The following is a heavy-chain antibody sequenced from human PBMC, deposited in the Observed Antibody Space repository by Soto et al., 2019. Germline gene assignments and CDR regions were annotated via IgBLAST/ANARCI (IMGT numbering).Heavy chain of an antibody. CDR2: IWYDGSNK. Sequence: GGSLRLSCVASGFTFSSYGMHWVRQAPGKGLEWVAVIWYDGSNKYYADSVKGRFTISRDNSKNTLYLQMNSLRAEDTAVYYCARDASTVTTLYYYGMDVWGQGTTVTVSS. CDR3: ARDASTVTTLYYYGMDV. D-gene: IGHD4-17*01. J-gene: IGHJ6*02. CDR1: GFTFSSYG. V-gene: IGHV3-33*01.